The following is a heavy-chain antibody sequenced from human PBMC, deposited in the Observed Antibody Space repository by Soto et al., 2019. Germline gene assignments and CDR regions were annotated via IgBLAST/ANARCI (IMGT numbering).Heavy chain of an antibody. V-gene: IGHV3-53*01. Sequence: LRLSCEVSGFTVNSNYMSWVRQAPGKGLEWVSVIYSGGSTYYADSVKGRFTISRDKSKNTLYLQMNSLRAEDTAVYHCAINLCSGSTCPTYFDYWGQGTLVTVSS. D-gene: IGHD2-2*01. CDR1: GFTVNSNY. J-gene: IGHJ4*02. CDR3: AINLCSGSTCPTYFDY. CDR2: IYSGGST.